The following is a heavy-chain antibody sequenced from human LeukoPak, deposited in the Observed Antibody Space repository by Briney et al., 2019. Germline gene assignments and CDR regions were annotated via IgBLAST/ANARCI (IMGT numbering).Heavy chain of an antibody. J-gene: IGHJ4*02. Sequence: ASLNLSCKASGYTFTSYGISWVRQAPGQGREWMGWISAYNGNTNYTQKLQGRVTITTDTSKSTAYMELRSLRSADTAVYYCARDHCYDFWSGYFPGYWGQGTLVTVSS. D-gene: IGHD3-3*01. V-gene: IGHV1-18*01. CDR1: GYTFTSYG. CDR3: ARDHCYDFWSGYFPGY. CDR2: ISAYNGNT.